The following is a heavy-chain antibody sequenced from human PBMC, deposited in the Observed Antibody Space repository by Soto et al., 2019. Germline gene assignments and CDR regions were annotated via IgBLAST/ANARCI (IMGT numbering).Heavy chain of an antibody. CDR3: ARAQYTGSYFDACDV. D-gene: IGHD1-26*01. Sequence: GGSLRLSCAASGFTFSSYGMHWVRQAPGKGLEWVAVIWYDGSNKYYADSVKCRFTVSRDNSKNTLFLQMNSLRVDDTAVYYCARAQYTGSYFDACDVWGQGTMVTVSS. J-gene: IGHJ3*01. V-gene: IGHV3-33*03. CDR1: GFTFSSYG. CDR2: IWYDGSNK.